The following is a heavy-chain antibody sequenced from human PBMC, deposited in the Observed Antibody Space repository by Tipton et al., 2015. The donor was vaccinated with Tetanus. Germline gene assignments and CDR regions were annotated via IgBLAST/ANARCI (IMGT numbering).Heavy chain of an antibody. D-gene: IGHD3-16*01. CDR2: VSFDGRNT. V-gene: IGHV3-30*18. CDR1: GFTFSTYG. Sequence: SLRLSCAASGFTFSTYGMHWVRQAPGQGLEWVAIVSFDGRNTYYADSVKGRFTISKDNSKSTLYLQMNSLRAEDTAVYYCAKDLGMVALDYWGLGTLVTVSS. J-gene: IGHJ4*02. CDR3: AKDLGMVALDY.